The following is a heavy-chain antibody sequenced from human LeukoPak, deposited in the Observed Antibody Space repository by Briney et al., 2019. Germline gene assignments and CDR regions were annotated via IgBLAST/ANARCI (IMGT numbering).Heavy chain of an antibody. Sequence: KTGGSLRLSCAASGFTFTTYTINWVRQAPGKGLEWVSSISSSGDYIYYADSVKGRFTISRDNAKNSLYLQMNNLRAEDTAVYYCARGRYGDSAFDYWGQGTLLTVSS. V-gene: IGHV3-21*01. J-gene: IGHJ4*02. CDR2: ISSSGDYI. D-gene: IGHD4-17*01. CDR3: ARGRYGDSAFDY. CDR1: GFTFTTYT.